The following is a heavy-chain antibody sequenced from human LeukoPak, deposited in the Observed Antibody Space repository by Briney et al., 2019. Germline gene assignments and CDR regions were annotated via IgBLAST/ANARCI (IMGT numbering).Heavy chain of an antibody. Sequence: PGGSLRLSCAASGFTLSSYWMSWVRQAPGKGLEWVANIKQDGSEKYYVDSVKGRFTISRDNAKNSLYLQMNSLRAEDTAVYYCARDAGYNLDYWGQGTLVTVSS. J-gene: IGHJ4*02. CDR3: ARDAGYNLDY. CDR1: GFTLSSYW. D-gene: IGHD5-24*01. V-gene: IGHV3-7*01. CDR2: IKQDGSEK.